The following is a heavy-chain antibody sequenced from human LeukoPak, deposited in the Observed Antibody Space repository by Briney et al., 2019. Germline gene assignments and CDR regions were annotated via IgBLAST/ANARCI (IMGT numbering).Heavy chain of an antibody. V-gene: IGHV3-64*01. CDR2: ISSNGGIT. CDR1: GFTFGNYA. Sequence: GGSLRLSCAASGFTFGNYAMHWVRQAPGKGLEYVSAISSNGGITYYANSVEGRFTISRDNSKNTLHLQMGSLRAEDVAVYYCARDQLILSYYYGMDVWGQGTTVTVSS. J-gene: IGHJ6*02. CDR3: ARDQLILSYYYGMDV. D-gene: IGHD2-15*01.